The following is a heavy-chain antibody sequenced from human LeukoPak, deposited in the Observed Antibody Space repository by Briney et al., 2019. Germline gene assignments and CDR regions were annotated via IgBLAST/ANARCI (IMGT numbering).Heavy chain of an antibody. Sequence: SETLSLTCTVSGGSINTKTHYWACIRQTPGKGLEWIGSVFYNGNTYYNPSLKSRVTISVDTSKNQFSLRLTSVTAADTAVYYCAKHGEDDSGYYADFFDHYGQGTPATVSS. CDR1: GGSINTKTHY. J-gene: IGHJ4*02. CDR3: AKHGEDDSGYYADFFDH. D-gene: IGHD3-22*01. CDR2: VFYNGNT. V-gene: IGHV4-39*01.